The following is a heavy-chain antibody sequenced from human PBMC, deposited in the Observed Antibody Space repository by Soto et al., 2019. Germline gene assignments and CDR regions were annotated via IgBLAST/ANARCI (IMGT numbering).Heavy chain of an antibody. Sequence: GGSLILSCAAAGFTFEDYAMHWVRQARGKGLEWVSGISWNSGSIGYADSVKGRFTISRDNAKNSLYLQMNSLRAEDTALYYCAKGEVVVVPAAMADDAFDIWGQGTMVTVSS. D-gene: IGHD2-2*01. CDR1: GFTFEDYA. CDR2: ISWNSGSI. CDR3: AKGEVVVVPAAMADDAFDI. J-gene: IGHJ3*02. V-gene: IGHV3-9*01.